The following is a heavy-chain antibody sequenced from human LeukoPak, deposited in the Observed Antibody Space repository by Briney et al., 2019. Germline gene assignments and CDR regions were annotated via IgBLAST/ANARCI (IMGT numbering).Heavy chain of an antibody. CDR1: GGSISSYY. J-gene: IGHJ5*02. Sequence: SETLSLTCTVSGGSISSYYWSWIRQPPGKGLEWIGYIYYSGSTYYNPSLKSRVTISVDTSKNQFSLKLSSVTAADTAVYYCARDNIVVVPAAIQIYNWFDPWGQGTLVTVSS. CDR2: IYYSGST. CDR3: ARDNIVVVPAAIQIYNWFDP. D-gene: IGHD2-2*01. V-gene: IGHV4-59*06.